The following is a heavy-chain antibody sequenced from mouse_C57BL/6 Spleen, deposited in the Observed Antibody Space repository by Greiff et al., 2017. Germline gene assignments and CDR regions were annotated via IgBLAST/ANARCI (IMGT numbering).Heavy chain of an antibody. CDR2: IRNKANGYTT. Sequence: EVKLVESGGGLVQPGGSLSLSCAASGFTFTDYYMSWVRQPPGKALEWLGFIRNKANGYTTEYSASVKGRFTISRDNSQSILYLQMNARRAEDSATYYCARYTEDWYYFDYWGQGTTLTVSS. CDR1: GFTFTDYY. D-gene: IGHD4-1*01. V-gene: IGHV7-3*01. J-gene: IGHJ2*01. CDR3: ARYTEDWYYFDY.